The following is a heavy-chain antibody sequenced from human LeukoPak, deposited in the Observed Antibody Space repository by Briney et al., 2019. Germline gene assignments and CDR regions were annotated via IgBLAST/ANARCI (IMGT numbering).Heavy chain of an antibody. D-gene: IGHD6-19*01. V-gene: IGHV3-20*04. J-gene: IGHJ2*01. CDR2: INWNGGST. CDR3: ARVAEIAVATNWYFDL. Sequence: GGSLRLSCAASGFTFDDYGMSWVRQAPGKGLEWVSGINWNGGSTGYADSVKGRLTISRDNAKNSLYLQMNSLRAEDTALYYCARVAEIAVATNWYFDLWGRGTLVTVSS. CDR1: GFTFDDYG.